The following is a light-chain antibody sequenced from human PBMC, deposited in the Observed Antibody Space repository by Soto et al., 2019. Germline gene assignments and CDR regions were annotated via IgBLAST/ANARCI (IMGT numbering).Light chain of an antibody. CDR3: QQCSDWPLT. CDR1: QSVSSY. V-gene: IGKV3-11*01. CDR2: DAS. J-gene: IGKJ4*01. Sequence: EIVLTQSPATLSLSPGERATLSCRASQSVSSYLAWYQQKPGQAPRLLIYDASNRATGIPARFSGSGSGTDFTLTISSAEPEDFAVYYFQQCSDWPLTFGGGTKVEIK.